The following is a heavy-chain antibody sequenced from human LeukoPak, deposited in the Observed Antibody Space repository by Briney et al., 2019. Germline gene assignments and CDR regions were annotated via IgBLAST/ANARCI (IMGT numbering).Heavy chain of an antibody. CDR2: INPSGGST. V-gene: IGHV1-46*01. D-gene: IGHD2-21*02. CDR3: ARDISYCGGDCYPQPPSQVDY. J-gene: IGHJ4*02. Sequence: LRASVKVSCKASGYTFTSYYMHWVRQAPGQGLEWMGIINPSGGSTSYAQKFQGRVTMTRDTSTSTVCMELSSLRSEDTAVYYCARDISYCGGDCYPQPPSQVDYWGQGTLVTVSS. CDR1: GYTFTSYY.